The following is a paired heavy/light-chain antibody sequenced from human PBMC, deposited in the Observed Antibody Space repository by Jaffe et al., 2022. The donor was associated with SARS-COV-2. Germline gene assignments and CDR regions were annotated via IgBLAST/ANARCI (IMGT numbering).Heavy chain of an antibody. CDR3: VRQRSVFSYYYYYMDV. CDR1: GGSISSDGYY. CDR2: IYYSGSA. J-gene: IGHJ6*03. V-gene: IGHV4-39*01. Sequence: QLQLQESGPGLVKPSETLSLTCTVSGGSISSDGYYWGWIRQPPGKGLEWIASIYYSGSAYYNPSLKSRVTISVDTSKDQFSLKLSSVTAADTALFYCVRQRSVFSYYYYYMDVWGKGTTVIVS.
Light chain of an antibody. CDR2: GAS. CDR3: QQYGSLPIT. V-gene: IGKV3-20*01. Sequence: EIVLTQSPGTLSLSPGERATLSCRASQSVTSSYLAWYQQIPGQAPRLLIYGASSRATGIPDRFGGSGSGTDFTLTISRLEPEDFAVYYCQQYGSLPITFGQGTRLEIK. CDR1: QSVTSSY. J-gene: IGKJ5*01.